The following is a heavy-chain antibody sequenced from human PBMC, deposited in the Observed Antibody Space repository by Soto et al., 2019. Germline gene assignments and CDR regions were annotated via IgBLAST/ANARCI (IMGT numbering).Heavy chain of an antibody. CDR1: GFSLSTSGVG. CDR3: AHLPWKQLWPRAPVVY. J-gene: IGHJ4*02. V-gene: IGHV2-5*02. CDR2: IFWDDDK. Sequence: SGPTLVNPTQTLTLTCTFSGFSLSTSGVGVGWIRQPPGKALEWLGIIFWDDDKRYSPSLKRRLTITKDTSKNQLVLTMTNMDPVDAATYYCAHLPWKQLWPRAPVVYWGQGTRVSV. D-gene: IGHD5-18*01.